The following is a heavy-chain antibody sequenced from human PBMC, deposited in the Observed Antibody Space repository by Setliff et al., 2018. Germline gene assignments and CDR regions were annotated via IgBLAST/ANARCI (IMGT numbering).Heavy chain of an antibody. CDR1: GYTFISYG. V-gene: IGHV1-18*01. Sequence: ASVKVSCKASGYTFISYGISWVRQAPGQGLEWMGWISAYNGNTNYAQKLQGRVTMTTDTSTSTAYMELRSLRAEDTAVYYCAKNGFGVVALGVNNWFDPWGQGTLVTVSS. CDR3: AKNGFGVVALGVNNWFDP. D-gene: IGHD3-10*01. J-gene: IGHJ5*02. CDR2: ISAYNGNT.